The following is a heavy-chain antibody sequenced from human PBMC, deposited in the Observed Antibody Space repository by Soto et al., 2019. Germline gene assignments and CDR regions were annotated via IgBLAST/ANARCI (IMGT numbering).Heavy chain of an antibody. CDR3: AGPGYGTQDYYYGMDV. CDR2: IDPSDSYT. CDR1: GYSFTSYW. Sequence: GESLKISCKGSGYSFTSYWISWVRQMPGKGLEWMGRIDPSDSYTNYSPSFQGHVTISADKSISTAYLQWSSLKASDTAMYYCAGPGYGTQDYYYGMDVWGQGTTVTVSS. J-gene: IGHJ6*02. D-gene: IGHD2-15*01. V-gene: IGHV5-10-1*01.